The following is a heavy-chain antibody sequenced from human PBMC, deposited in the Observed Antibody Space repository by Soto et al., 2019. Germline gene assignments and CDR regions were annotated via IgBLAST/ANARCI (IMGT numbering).Heavy chain of an antibody. CDR3: ARDLGFGELWGMDV. CDR1: EFTFSSYG. CDR2: IWYDGSNK. D-gene: IGHD3-10*01. Sequence: PGGSLRLSCAASEFTFSSYGMHWVRQAPGKGLEWVAVIWYDGSNKYYADSVKGRFTISRDNSKNTLYLQMNSLRAEDTAVYYCARDLGFGELWGMDVWGQGTTVTVSS. J-gene: IGHJ6*02. V-gene: IGHV3-33*01.